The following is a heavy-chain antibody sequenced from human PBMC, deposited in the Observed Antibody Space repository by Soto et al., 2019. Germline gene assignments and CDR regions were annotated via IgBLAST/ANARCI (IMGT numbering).Heavy chain of an antibody. J-gene: IGHJ3*02. CDR2: IKQDGSEK. CDR1: GFTFSSYW. D-gene: IGHD2-2*01. Sequence: PGGSLRLSCAAPGFTFSSYWMSWVRQAPGKGLEWVANIKQDGSEKYYVDSVKGRFTISRDNAKNSLYLQMNSLRAEDTAVYYCARALRCPGRDTSCYAFDIWGQGTMVTVSS. CDR3: ARALRCPGRDTSCYAFDI. V-gene: IGHV3-7*01.